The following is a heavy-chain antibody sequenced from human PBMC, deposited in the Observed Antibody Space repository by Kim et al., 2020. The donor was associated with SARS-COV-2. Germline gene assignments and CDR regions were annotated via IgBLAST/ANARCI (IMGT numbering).Heavy chain of an antibody. CDR1: GFTFSDYY. D-gene: IGHD3-10*01. J-gene: IGHJ4*02. CDR2: ISSSGSTI. V-gene: IGHV3-11*01. Sequence: GGSLRLSCAASGFTFSDYYMSWIRQAPGKGLEWVSYISSSGSTIYYADSVKGRFTISRDNAKNSLYLQMNSLRAEDTAVYYCARGEPQRQYAHYYGSGSYGFLDYWGQGTLVTVSS. CDR3: ARGEPQRQYAHYYGSGSYGFLDY.